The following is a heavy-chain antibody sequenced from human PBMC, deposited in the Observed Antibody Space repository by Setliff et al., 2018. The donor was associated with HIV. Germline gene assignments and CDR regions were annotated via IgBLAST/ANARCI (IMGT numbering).Heavy chain of an antibody. D-gene: IGHD3-22*01. J-gene: IGHJ3*02. CDR3: GAGGYQNAFDI. Sequence: ASVKVSCKASGYTFTNYGITWVRQAPGHGLEWMGWLASYNDDANYAQNLQGRVTMTTDKSTSTAYMELRSLRSDDTAVYYCGAGGYQNAFDIWGQGTMVTVSS. CDR1: GYTFTNYG. V-gene: IGHV1-18*01. CDR2: LASYNDDA.